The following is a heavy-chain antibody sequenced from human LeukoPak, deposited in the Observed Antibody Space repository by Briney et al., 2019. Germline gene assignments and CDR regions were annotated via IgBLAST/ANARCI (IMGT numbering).Heavy chain of an antibody. CDR1: GFTFRSYA. J-gene: IGHJ4*02. CDR2: ISGSGAKT. Sequence: GGSLRLSCEASGFTFRSYAMTWVRQAPGKGLEWVSAISGSGAKTYYADSVKGRFTISRDNSRNTLYLQMNSLRVEDTAVYYCAQKRDYGDYYWGQGTLVTVSS. V-gene: IGHV3-23*01. D-gene: IGHD4-17*01. CDR3: AQKRDYGDYY.